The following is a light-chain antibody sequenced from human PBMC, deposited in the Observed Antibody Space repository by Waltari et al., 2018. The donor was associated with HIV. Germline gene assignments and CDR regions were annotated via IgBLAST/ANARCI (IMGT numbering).Light chain of an antibody. Sequence: TQSPSASGAPGQRVTLTCSAVTSNIASDSIYWYQQVPGTAPKLPIFRGDQRPSGVPDRFAGSKSGASSSLAISGLQSDDEADYYCAAWTDIMSGWLFGGGTKLTVL. CDR3: AAWTDIMSGWL. V-gene: IGLV1-47*01. CDR2: RGD. CDR1: TSNIASDS. J-gene: IGLJ3*02.